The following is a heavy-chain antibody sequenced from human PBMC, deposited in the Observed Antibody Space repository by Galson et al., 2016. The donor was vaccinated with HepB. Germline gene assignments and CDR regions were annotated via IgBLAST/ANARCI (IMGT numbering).Heavy chain of an antibody. D-gene: IGHD3-10*01. CDR1: GFTFSNYG. CDR2: ISADSGAI. Sequence: SLRLSCAGSGFTFSNYGMSWVRQAPGKGLEWVSVISADSGAIYYADSVKGRFSISSDNSMSTLFLQMNSLRAEDTAIYYCVIMIRGITVGPFDYWGQGTLVTISS. V-gene: IGHV3-23*01. J-gene: IGHJ4*02. CDR3: VIMIRGITVGPFDY.